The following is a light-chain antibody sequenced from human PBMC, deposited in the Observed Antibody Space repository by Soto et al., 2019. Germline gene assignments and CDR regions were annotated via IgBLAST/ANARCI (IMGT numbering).Light chain of an antibody. Sequence: EMVMTQSPATLSVSPGERATLSCRASQSVSSNLAWYQQKPGQAPRLLIYGASTRATGIPARFSGSGSGAEFTLTISGLQSEDFAVYYCQQYNKWPYTFGQGTNLDIK. J-gene: IGKJ2*01. CDR2: GAS. CDR3: QQYNKWPYT. V-gene: IGKV3-15*01. CDR1: QSVSSN.